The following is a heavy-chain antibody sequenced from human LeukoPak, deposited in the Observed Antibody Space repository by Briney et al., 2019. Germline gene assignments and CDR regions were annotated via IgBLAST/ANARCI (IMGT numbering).Heavy chain of an antibody. Sequence: PGGSLRLSCAASEFTFRTYAMHWVRQAPGKGLEWVAVISYDGSNKYYADSVKGRFTIPRDNSTNTLYLQMNSLRAEHTAVYYCARDRIRAVGTGWFDRWGQGTLVTVSS. J-gene: IGHJ5*02. CDR3: ARDRIRAVGTGWFDR. D-gene: IGHD6-13*01. CDR1: EFTFRTYA. V-gene: IGHV3-30*04. CDR2: ISYDGSNK.